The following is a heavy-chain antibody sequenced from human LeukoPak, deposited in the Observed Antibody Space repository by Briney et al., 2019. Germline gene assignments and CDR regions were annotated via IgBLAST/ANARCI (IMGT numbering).Heavy chain of an antibody. J-gene: IGHJ4*02. V-gene: IGHV1-2*02. CDR2: INPNTGGT. D-gene: IGHD6-13*01. CDR3: AREYVADSSPLFDY. Sequence: VSVKVSCKASGYSFIGYSMHWVRQAPGQGLEWMGWINPNTGGTNYAQKFQGRVTMTRDTSISTAYMELSSLRSDDTAVYHCAREYVADSSPLFDYWGQGSLVTVSS. CDR1: GYSFIGYS.